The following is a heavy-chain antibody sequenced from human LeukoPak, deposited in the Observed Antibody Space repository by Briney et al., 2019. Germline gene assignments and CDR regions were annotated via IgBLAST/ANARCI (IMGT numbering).Heavy chain of an antibody. J-gene: IGHJ4*02. D-gene: IGHD1-7*01. CDR3: ARDLELGYFEY. CDR2: IIPILGIA. CDR1: GGTFSSYA. V-gene: IGHV1-69*04. Sequence: SVKVSCKASGGTFSSYAISWVRQAPGQGLEWMGRIIPILGIANYAQKFQGRVTITADKSTSTAYMELSSLGSEDTAVYYCARDLELGYFEYWGQGTLVTVSS.